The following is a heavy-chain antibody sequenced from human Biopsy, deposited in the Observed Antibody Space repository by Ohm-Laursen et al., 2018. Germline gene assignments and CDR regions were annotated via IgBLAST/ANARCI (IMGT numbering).Heavy chain of an antibody. Sequence: SLRLSCAAFGFTFSDYYMNWIRQAPGKGLEWVSFITNTGRTVYADSVKGRFTISRANADNSLHLQMKSLRAEDTAVYYCARELGNGMDVWGQGTPVTVSS. CDR1: GFTFSDYY. V-gene: IGHV3-11*01. CDR3: ARELGNGMDV. CDR2: ITNTGRTV. J-gene: IGHJ6*02.